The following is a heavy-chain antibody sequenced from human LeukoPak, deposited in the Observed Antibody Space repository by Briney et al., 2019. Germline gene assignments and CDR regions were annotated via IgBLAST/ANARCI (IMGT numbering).Heavy chain of an antibody. CDR1: GFTLSSYE. CDR3: ASWLRLDAFDI. CDR2: IYSGGST. Sequence: GGSLRLSCAASGFTLSSYEMNWVRQAPGKGLEWVSVIYSGGSTYYADSVKGRFTISRDNSKNTLYLQMNSLRAEDTAVYYCASWLRLDAFDIWGQGTMVTVSS. V-gene: IGHV3-66*01. J-gene: IGHJ3*02. D-gene: IGHD3-9*01.